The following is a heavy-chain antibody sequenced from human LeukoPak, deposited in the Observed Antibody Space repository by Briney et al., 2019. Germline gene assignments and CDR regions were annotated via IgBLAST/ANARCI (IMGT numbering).Heavy chain of an antibody. CDR2: ISTAGDP. CDR3: ARGSWSSSWYSLDC. Sequence: PGGSLRLSCEASGVTFSSSDMHWVRQATGKGLEWVSTISTAGDPYYPGSVKGRFTISRENAKNSLYLQMNSLRAGDTAVYYCARGSWSSSWYSLDCWGQGTLVTVSS. CDR1: GVTFSSSD. D-gene: IGHD6-13*01. V-gene: IGHV3-13*05. J-gene: IGHJ4*02.